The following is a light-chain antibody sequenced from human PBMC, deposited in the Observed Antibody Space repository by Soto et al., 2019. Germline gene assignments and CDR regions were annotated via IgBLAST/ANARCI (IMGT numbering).Light chain of an antibody. CDR3: QQYNNWPPIT. V-gene: IGKV3-15*01. Sequence: EIVLTQSPATLSLSQGERATLSCRASQSVSSSDLAWYQQKPGQAPRLLIYDTSTRATGVPTRFSGSGSGTEFTLTISSLQSEDFAVYYCQQYNNWPPITFGQGTRLEIK. J-gene: IGKJ5*01. CDR2: DTS. CDR1: QSVSSSD.